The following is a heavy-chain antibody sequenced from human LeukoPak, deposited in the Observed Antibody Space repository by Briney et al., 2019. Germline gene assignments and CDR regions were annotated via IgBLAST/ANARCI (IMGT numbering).Heavy chain of an antibody. CDR2: ISGSGDNT. CDR1: GFSFSSYA. D-gene: IGHD6-19*01. V-gene: IGHV3-23*01. CDR3: AKRSGYTTGWFFDF. Sequence: PGGSLRLSCAASGFSFSSYAMSWVRQAPGKGLEWVSSISGSGDNTYYAESVKGRFTISRDKSKNTLFLQMNSLRAEDTAVFYCAKRSGYTTGWFFDFWGQGTLVTVSS. J-gene: IGHJ4*02.